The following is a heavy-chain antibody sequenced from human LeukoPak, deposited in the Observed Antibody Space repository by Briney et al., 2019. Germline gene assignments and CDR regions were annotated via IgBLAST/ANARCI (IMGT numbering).Heavy chain of an antibody. Sequence: GGSLRLSCAASGFTFSSYGMHWVRQAPGKGLEWVAVISYDGSNKYYADSVKGRFTISRDNSKNTLYLQMNSLRAEDTAVYYCAKDLGSGPLMDVWGQGTTVTVSS. V-gene: IGHV3-30*18. CDR1: GFTFSSYG. J-gene: IGHJ6*02. D-gene: IGHD3-3*01. CDR2: ISYDGSNK. CDR3: AKDLGSGPLMDV.